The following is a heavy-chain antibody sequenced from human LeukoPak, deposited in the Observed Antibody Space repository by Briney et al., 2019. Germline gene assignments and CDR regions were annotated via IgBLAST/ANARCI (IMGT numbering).Heavy chain of an antibody. Sequence: GASVKVSCKASGYTFTSYYMHWVRQAPGQGLEWMGIINPSGGSTSYAQKFQGRVTMTRDTSTSTVYMELSSLRSEDTAVYYCARDPAAAAGGRARPFDPWGQGTLVTVSS. CDR1: GYTFTSYY. CDR3: ARDPAAAAGGRARPFDP. J-gene: IGHJ5*02. V-gene: IGHV1-46*01. D-gene: IGHD6-13*01. CDR2: INPSGGST.